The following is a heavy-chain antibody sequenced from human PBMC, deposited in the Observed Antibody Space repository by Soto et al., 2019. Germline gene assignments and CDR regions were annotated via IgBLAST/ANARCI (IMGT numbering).Heavy chain of an antibody. CDR3: ARHGLHYDILTGYHPVGWFDP. D-gene: IGHD3-9*01. J-gene: IGHJ5*02. Sequence: QLQLQESGPGLVKPSETLSLTCTVSGGSIISSSHYWGWIRQPLGKGLEWIGSIYYTGSTYYNPSLKRRVTISVDTCKKRFSLRLNSVAPADTALSSCARHGLHYDILTGYHPVGWFDPWGRRTLVTVSS. CDR2: IYYTGST. CDR1: GGSIISSSHY. V-gene: IGHV4-39*01.